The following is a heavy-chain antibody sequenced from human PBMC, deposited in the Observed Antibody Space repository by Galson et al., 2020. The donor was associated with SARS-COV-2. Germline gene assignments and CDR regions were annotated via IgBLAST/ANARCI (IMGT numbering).Heavy chain of an antibody. D-gene: IGHD3-16*02. V-gene: IGHV3-15*01. CDR1: GFTFSNAW. CDR3: TTDRNYDYVWGSYRYPDY. CDR2: IKSKTDGGTT. J-gene: IGHJ4*02. Sequence: LSLTCAASGFTFSNAWMSWVRQAPGKGLECVGRIKSKTDGGTTDYAAPVKGRFTISRDDSKNTLYLQMNSLKTEDTAVYYCTTDRNYDYVWGSYRYPDYWGQGTLVTVSS.